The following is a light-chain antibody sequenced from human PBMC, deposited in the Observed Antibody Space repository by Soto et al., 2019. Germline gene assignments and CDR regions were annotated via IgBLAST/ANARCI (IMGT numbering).Light chain of an antibody. CDR2: WAS. CDR1: QNILYTSNNKNY. CDR3: QQYYVTPFT. V-gene: IGKV4-1*01. Sequence: DIVMTQCPDSLAVSLGERATINCKSSQNILYTSNNKNYLAWFQQKPRQPPKLLIYWASTRESGVPDRFSGSGSGTNFSLTISSLQAEDVALYYCQQYYVTPFTFGPGTKVEI. J-gene: IGKJ3*01.